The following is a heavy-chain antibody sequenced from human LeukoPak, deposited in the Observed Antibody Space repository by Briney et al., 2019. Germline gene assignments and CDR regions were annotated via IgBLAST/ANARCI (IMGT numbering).Heavy chain of an antibody. J-gene: IGHJ5*02. Sequence: SETLSLTCTVSGGSISSSSYYWGWIRQPPGKGLEWIGSIYYSGRTYYNPSLKSRVTISVDTSKNQFSLKLSSVTAADTAVYYCARARYIVVVVAATNWFDPWGQGTLVTVSS. V-gene: IGHV4-39*01. CDR2: IYYSGRT. CDR3: ARARYIVVVVAATNWFDP. CDR1: GGSISSSSYY. D-gene: IGHD2-15*01.